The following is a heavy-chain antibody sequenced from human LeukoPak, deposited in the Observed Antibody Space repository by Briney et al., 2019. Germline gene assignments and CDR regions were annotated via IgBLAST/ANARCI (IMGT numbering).Heavy chain of an antibody. J-gene: IGHJ5*02. Sequence: ASVKVSCKASGYTFTSYGISWVRQAPGQGLEWMGWISAYNGNTNYAQKFQGRVTMTRDTSISTAYMELSRLRSDDTAVYYCARGSRFGDQTPNWFDPWGQGTLVTVSS. V-gene: IGHV1-18*01. CDR2: ISAYNGNT. CDR1: GYTFTSYG. D-gene: IGHD3-10*01. CDR3: ARGSRFGDQTPNWFDP.